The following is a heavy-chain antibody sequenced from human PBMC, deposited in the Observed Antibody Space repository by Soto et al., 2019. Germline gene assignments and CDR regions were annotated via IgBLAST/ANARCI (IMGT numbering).Heavy chain of an antibody. V-gene: IGHV3-23*01. J-gene: IGHJ6*02. CDR2: ISGSGGST. Sequence: PGGSLRLSCAASGFTFSSYAMSWVRQAPGKGLEWVSAISGSGGSTYYADSVKGRFTISRDNSKNTLYLQMNSLRAEDTAVYYCAKDSRKGYSSSWYYYYGMDVWGQGTTVTVSS. CDR1: GFTFSSYA. CDR3: AKDSRKGYSSSWYYYYGMDV. D-gene: IGHD6-13*01.